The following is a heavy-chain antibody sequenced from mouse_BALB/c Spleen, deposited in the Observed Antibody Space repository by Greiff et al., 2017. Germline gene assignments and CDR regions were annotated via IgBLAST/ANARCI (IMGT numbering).Heavy chain of an antibody. CDR1: GYTFTDYA. V-gene: IGHV1-67*01. CDR3: ARSGITARGPAY. J-gene: IGHJ3*01. D-gene: IGHD2-4*01. CDR2: ISTYYGNT. Sequence: VQLQQSGPELVRPGVSVKISCKGSGYTFTDYAMHWVKQSHAKSLEWIGVISTYYGNTNYNQKFKGKATMTVDKSSSTAYMELARLTSEGSAIYYCARSGITARGPAYWGQGTLVTVSA.